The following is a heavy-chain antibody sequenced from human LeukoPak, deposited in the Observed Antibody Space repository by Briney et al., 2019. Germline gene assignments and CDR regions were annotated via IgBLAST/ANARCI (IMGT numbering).Heavy chain of an antibody. V-gene: IGHV1-2*06. Sequence: ASVKVSCKASGYTFTGYYMHWVRQAPGQGLEWMGRINPNSGGTNYAQKFQGRVTMTRDTSISTAYMELSRLRSDDTAVYYCASHLWFGELSGGVQKYIDYWGQGTLATVSS. J-gene: IGHJ4*02. D-gene: IGHD3-10*01. CDR2: INPNSGGT. CDR1: GYTFTGYY. CDR3: ASHLWFGELSGGVQKYIDY.